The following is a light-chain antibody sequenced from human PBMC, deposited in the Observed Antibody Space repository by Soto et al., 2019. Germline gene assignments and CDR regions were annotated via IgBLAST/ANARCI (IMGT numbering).Light chain of an antibody. J-gene: IGLJ3*02. CDR1: SSDVGGHNY. CDR2: DVS. V-gene: IGLV2-14*03. CDR3: SSHTTTNAVV. Sequence: QSALTQPASVSGSPGQSITISCTGTSSDVGGHNYVSWYQQHPGKAPKLMIYDVSNRPSGVSNRFSGSKSGNTASLTISGLQAEDEADYYCSSHTTTNAVVFGGGTKVTVL.